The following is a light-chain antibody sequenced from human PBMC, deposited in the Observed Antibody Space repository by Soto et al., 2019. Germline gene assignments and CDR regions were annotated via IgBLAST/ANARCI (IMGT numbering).Light chain of an antibody. V-gene: IGKV1-39*01. CDR2: GAS. J-gene: IGKJ3*01. CDR1: QSISSY. Sequence: DIQMTQSPSSLSASVGDRVTITCRASQSISSYLNWYQQKPGKAPKLLIYGASNLQSGVPSRFSGGGSGTEFTLTISSLQPEDFATYYCQQGNSFPFTFGPGTKVDIK. CDR3: QQGNSFPFT.